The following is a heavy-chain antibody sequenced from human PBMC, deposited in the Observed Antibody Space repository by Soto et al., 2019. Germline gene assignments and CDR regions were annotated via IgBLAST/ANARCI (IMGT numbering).Heavy chain of an antibody. CDR1: GYTFTSYG. CDR3: ASLAMVRGVIQTDY. J-gene: IGHJ4*02. Sequence: ASVKVSCKASGYTFTSYGISWVRQAPGQGLEWMGWISAHNGNTNYAQKLQGRVTMTTDTSTSTAYMELSSLRSDDTAVYYCASLAMVRGVIQTDYWGQGTLVTVSS. V-gene: IGHV1-18*01. CDR2: ISAHNGNT. D-gene: IGHD3-10*01.